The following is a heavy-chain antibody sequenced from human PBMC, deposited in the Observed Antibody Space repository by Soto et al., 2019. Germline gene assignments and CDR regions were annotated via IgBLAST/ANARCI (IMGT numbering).Heavy chain of an antibody. Sequence: QVQLVQSGAEVKEPGDSVRVYCEASGYTFTAYYIHWVRQAPGQGLEWMGWINTKFGDTTYAQDFQGRVSMTRDMSISSVYMELSRLTSGDTAMYYCARNMDYYYGPGSGNGHGFWGQGTTVSVFS. V-gene: IGHV1-2*02. CDR2: INTKFGDT. J-gene: IGHJ6*02. CDR3: ARNMDYYYGPGSGNGHGF. CDR1: GYTFTAYY. D-gene: IGHD3-10*01.